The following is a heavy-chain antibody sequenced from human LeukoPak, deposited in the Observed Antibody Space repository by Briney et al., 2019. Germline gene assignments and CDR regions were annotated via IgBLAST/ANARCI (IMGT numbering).Heavy chain of an antibody. J-gene: IGHJ4*02. D-gene: IGHD2-8*02. CDR3: AKDPGLDY. CDR1: GFTFSSYG. CDR2: ISYDGSNK. V-gene: IGHV3-30*18. Sequence: GGSLRLSCAASGFTFSSYGMHWVRQAPGKGLEWVAVISYDGSNKYYADSVKGRFTTSRDNSKNTLYLQMNSLRAEDTAVYYCAKDPGLDYWGQGTLVTVSS.